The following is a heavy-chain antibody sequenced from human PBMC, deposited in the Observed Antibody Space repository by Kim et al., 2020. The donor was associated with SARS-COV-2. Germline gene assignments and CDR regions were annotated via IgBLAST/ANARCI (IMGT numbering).Heavy chain of an antibody. D-gene: IGHD3-10*01. CDR2: ISSSSSYI. CDR3: AREKITMVRGEGLRTPYYYYYGMDV. Sequence: GGSLRLSCAASGFTFSSYSMNWVRQAPGKGLEWVSSISSSSSYIYYADSVKGRFTISRDNAKNSLYLQMNSLRAEDTAVYYCAREKITMVRGEGLRTPYYYYYGMDVWGQGTTVTVSS. J-gene: IGHJ6*02. CDR1: GFTFSSYS. V-gene: IGHV3-21*01.